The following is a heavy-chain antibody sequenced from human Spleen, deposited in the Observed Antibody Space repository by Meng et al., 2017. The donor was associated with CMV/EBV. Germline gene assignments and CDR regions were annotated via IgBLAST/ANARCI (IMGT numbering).Heavy chain of an antibody. CDR2: ISSYNGNT. D-gene: IGHD1-26*01. CDR1: GYNFTNYG. J-gene: IGHJ4*02. CDR3: ARHIIVGVTTFEY. V-gene: IGHV1-18*01. Sequence: ASVKVSCKASGYNFTNYGFSWVRQAPGQGLEWMGWISSYNGNTKYTQKLQGRVTMTTDTSTSTAYMELRSLRSDDTAVYCCARHIIVGVTTFEYWGQGTLVTVSS.